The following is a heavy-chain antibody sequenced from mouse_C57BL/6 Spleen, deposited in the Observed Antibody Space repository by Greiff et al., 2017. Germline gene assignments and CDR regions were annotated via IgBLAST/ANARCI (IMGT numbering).Heavy chain of an antibody. D-gene: IGHD2-4*01. J-gene: IGHJ2*01. CDR2: IYPGSGST. CDR1: GYTFTSYW. Sequence: QVQLQQPGAELVKPGASVKMSCKASGYTFTSYWITWVKQRPGQGLEWIGDIYPGSGSTNYNEKFKSKATLTVDTSSSTSYMQLSSLTSEDSAVYYCARDYDYEFPYFDYWGQGTTLTVSS. V-gene: IGHV1-55*01. CDR3: ARDYDYEFPYFDY.